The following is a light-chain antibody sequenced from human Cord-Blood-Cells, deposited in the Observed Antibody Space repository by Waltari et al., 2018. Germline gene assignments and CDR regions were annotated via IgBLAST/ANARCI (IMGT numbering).Light chain of an antibody. CDR1: QDISNY. Sequence: DIQMTQYPSSLSASVGDRVTITCQASQDISNYLNWYQQKPGKAPKPLIYDASNLETGVPSRFSGSGSGTDFTFTISSLQPEDIATYYCQQYDNLPFTFGPGTKVDIK. V-gene: IGKV1-33*01. CDR3: QQYDNLPFT. CDR2: DAS. J-gene: IGKJ3*01.